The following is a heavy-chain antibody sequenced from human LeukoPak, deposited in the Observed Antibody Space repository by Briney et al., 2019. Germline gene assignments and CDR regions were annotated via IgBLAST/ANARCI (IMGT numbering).Heavy chain of an antibody. V-gene: IGHV3-15*01. Sequence: GGPLRLSCAASEFPFTNAWMSWVRQAPGKGLEWVGRIKSIADGGTTGYAAPVKGRFTISRDDSRDTLYLQMNSLKTEDTAVYYCTTDGGYGYDLWGQGSLVTVSS. CDR1: EFPFTNAW. CDR2: IKSIADGGTT. CDR3: TTDGGYGYDL. D-gene: IGHD6-25*01. J-gene: IGHJ5*02.